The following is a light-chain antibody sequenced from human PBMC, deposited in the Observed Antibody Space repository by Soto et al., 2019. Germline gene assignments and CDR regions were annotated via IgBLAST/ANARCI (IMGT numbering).Light chain of an antibody. CDR2: DVS. CDR3: CSYAGTDTGV. J-gene: IGLJ1*01. V-gene: IGLV2-11*01. Sequence: QSVLTQPRSVSGSPGQSVSISCTGTSSDVGRYSYVSWYQQHPGKAPKLMIYDVSERPSGVPDRFSGSKSGNTASLTISGLQAEDEAEYYCCSYAGTDTGVLGTGTKVILL. CDR1: SSDVGRYSY.